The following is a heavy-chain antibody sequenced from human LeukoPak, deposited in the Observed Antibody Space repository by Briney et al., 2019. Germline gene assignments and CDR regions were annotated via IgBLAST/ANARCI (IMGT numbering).Heavy chain of an antibody. J-gene: IGHJ3*02. D-gene: IGHD4-23*01. CDR1: GGSVSNYY. Sequence: PSETLSLTCSVSGGSVSNYYWSWIRQPPGRGLEWIGYIYYSGGTNYNPSLKSRVTISVDTSKNQFSLKLSSVTAADTAVYYCARVSNDYGGNGAFDIWGQGTMVTVSS. CDR2: IYYSGGT. CDR3: ARVSNDYGGNGAFDI. V-gene: IGHV4-59*02.